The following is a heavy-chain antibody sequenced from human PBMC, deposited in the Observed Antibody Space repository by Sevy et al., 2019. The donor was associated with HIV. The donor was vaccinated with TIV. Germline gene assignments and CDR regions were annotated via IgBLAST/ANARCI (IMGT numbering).Heavy chain of an antibody. Sequence: SETLSLTCAVYGGSFSGYYWSWIRQPPGKGLEWIGEINHSGSTNYNPSLKSRVTISVDTSKNQFSLKLSSVTAADTAVYYCAKSGTYSSGCCFDYWGQGTLVTVSS. D-gene: IGHD6-19*01. J-gene: IGHJ4*02. V-gene: IGHV4-34*01. CDR1: GGSFSGYY. CDR3: AKSGTYSSGCCFDY. CDR2: INHSGST.